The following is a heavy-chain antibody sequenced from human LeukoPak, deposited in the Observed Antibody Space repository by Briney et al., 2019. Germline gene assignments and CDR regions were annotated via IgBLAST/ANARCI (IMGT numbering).Heavy chain of an antibody. CDR3: ARPGTYCSGYGSCFPFEY. CDR1: GFTVSSNY. V-gene: IGHV3-53*01. CDR2: IYSGGST. D-gene: IGHD2-15*01. Sequence: GGSLRLSCAASGFTVSSNYMSWVRQAPGKGLEWVSVIYSGGSTYYADSVKGRFTISRDNSKNTLYLQMNSLRAEDTAVYYCARPGTYCSGYGSCFPFEYWGQGSLVIVSS. J-gene: IGHJ4*02.